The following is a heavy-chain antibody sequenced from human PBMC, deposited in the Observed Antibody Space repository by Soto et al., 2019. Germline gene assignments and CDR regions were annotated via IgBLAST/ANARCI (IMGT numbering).Heavy chain of an antibody. J-gene: IGHJ4*02. CDR2: ISGNGKST. D-gene: IGHD6-19*01. Sequence: AVGSLRLSCAASGFTFSTCAMTWVRQAPGKGLEWVSAISGNGKSTYYADSVKGRFTISRDNSKNMLYLQMNSLGADDTAVYYCAKDTLIAVTAPADYWGQGTLVTVSS. CDR3: AKDTLIAVTAPADY. CDR1: GFTFSTCA. V-gene: IGHV3-23*01.